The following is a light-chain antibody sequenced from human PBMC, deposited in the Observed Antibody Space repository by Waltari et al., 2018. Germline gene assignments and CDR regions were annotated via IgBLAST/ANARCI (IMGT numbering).Light chain of an antibody. CDR2: EAS. CDR3: CSYAGSRRG. Sequence: QSALPQPPPVSGSPGQSIPIPCIGTRSDVGRFNLVSWYQQHPGKAPKLIIYEASKRPSALTNRFSRSKAGNAASPTTSGRQAEDEADYFCCSYAGSRRGCGGGTKLTVL. J-gene: IGLJ3*02. V-gene: IGLV2-23*01. CDR1: RSDVGRFNL.